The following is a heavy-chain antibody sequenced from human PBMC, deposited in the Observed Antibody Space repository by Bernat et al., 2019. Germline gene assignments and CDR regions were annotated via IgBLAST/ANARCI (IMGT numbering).Heavy chain of an antibody. CDR2: IYYSGST. D-gene: IGHD3-10*01. J-gene: IGHJ3*02. V-gene: IGHV4-39*01. CDR1: GGSISSSSYY. Sequence: QLQLQESGPGLVKPSETLSLTCTVSGGSISSSSYYWGWIRQPPGKGLEWIGSIYYSGSTYYNPSLKSRVTISVDMSKNQFSLKLSCVTAADTAVYYCAGPTIERITRVQGGGAFDIWGQGTMVTVSS. CDR3: AGPTIERITRVQGGGAFDI.